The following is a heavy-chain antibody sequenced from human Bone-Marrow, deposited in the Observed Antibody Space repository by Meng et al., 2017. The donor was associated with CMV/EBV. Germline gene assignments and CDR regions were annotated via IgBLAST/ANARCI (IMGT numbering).Heavy chain of an antibody. CDR2: ISYDGSNK. CDR1: GFTFSSYA. J-gene: IGHJ6*02. Sequence: GESLKISCAASGFTFSSYAMHWVRQAPGKGLEWVAVISYDGSNKYYADSVKGRFTISRDNSKNTLYLQMNSLRAEDTAVYYCARGWVGGRPDELHYYYGMDVWGRGTTVTVSS. CDR3: ARGWVGGRPDELHYYYGMDV. V-gene: IGHV3-30*04. D-gene: IGHD3-3*01.